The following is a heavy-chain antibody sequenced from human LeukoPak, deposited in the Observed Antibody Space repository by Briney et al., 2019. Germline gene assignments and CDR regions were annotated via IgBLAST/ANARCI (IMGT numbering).Heavy chain of an antibody. Sequence: GGSLRLSCAASGFTLSSYWMSWVRQAPGKGLEWVANIKQDGSEKYYVDSVKGRFTISRDNAKNSLYLQMNSLRAEDTAVYYCARESVAGNYFDYWGQGTLVTVSS. CDR3: ARESVAGNYFDY. CDR1: GFTLSSYW. D-gene: IGHD6-19*01. J-gene: IGHJ4*02. CDR2: IKQDGSEK. V-gene: IGHV3-7*01.